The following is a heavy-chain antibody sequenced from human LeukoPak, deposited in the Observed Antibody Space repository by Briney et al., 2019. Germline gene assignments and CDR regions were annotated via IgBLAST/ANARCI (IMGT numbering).Heavy chain of an antibody. Sequence: SETLSLTCTVSGGSITSHYWSWIRQPPGKGLEWIGYVYYSGTTNYNPSLKSRVTISVDTSKNQFSLKLSSVTAADTAVYYCARDPSAFIATVTSRGWFDPWGQGTLVTVSS. CDR3: ARDPSAFIATVTSRGWFDP. D-gene: IGHD4-17*01. CDR1: GGSITSHY. CDR2: VYYSGTT. V-gene: IGHV4-59*11. J-gene: IGHJ5*02.